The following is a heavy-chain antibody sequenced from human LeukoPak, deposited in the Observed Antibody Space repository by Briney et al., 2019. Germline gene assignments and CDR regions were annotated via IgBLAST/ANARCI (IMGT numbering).Heavy chain of an antibody. V-gene: IGHV4-34*01. D-gene: IGHD7-27*01. CDR1: GGSLSDNY. CDR3: ARSPSRRNWDPRLYRWFDP. J-gene: IGHJ5*02. CDR2: INRDATT. Sequence: SETLSLTCAVYGGSLSDNYWSWIRRPPGKGLEWIGEINRDATTNYNPSLKSRLTMSVDTSQNHFSLKLSSLTAADTAVYYCARSPSRRNWDPRLYRWFDPWGQGTLVTVS.